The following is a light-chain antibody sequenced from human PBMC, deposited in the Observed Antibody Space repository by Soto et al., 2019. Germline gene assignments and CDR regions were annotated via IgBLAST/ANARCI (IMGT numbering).Light chain of an antibody. J-gene: IGLJ1*01. V-gene: IGLV2-8*01. CDR1: SSEVGGYNY. Sequence: QSALTRPPPASGSFWQSVTISCTGTSSEVGGYNYVSWYQQHPGKAPKLMIYEVSERPSGVPDRFSGSKSGNTASLTVSGLQADDEADYYCSSYSGTNYHYVFGTGTKVTVL. CDR2: EVS. CDR3: SSYSGTNYHYV.